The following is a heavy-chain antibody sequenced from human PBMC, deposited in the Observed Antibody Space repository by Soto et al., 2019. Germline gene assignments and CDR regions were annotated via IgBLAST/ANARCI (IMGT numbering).Heavy chain of an antibody. V-gene: IGHV4-31*03. D-gene: IGHD3-10*01. CDR3: ARVRSRITMVRGVIDGMDV. CDR1: GGSISSGGHY. Sequence: TLSLTCTVSGGSISSGGHYWSWIRQHPGKGLEWIGYIYYSGSTYYNPSLKSRVTISVDTSKNQFSLKLSSVTAADTAVYYCARVRSRITMVRGVIDGMDVWGQGTTVTVSS. J-gene: IGHJ6*02. CDR2: IYYSGST.